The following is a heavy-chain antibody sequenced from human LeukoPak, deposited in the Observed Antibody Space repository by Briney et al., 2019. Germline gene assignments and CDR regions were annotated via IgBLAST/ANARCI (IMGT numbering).Heavy chain of an antibody. J-gene: IGHJ5*02. Sequence: SVKVSCKASGGTFSSYAISWVRQAPGQGLEWVGLINPTGTAALYAQKFQGRITLTRDMSATTDYMELSSLTSEDTAVYYCARDNSAGGIAWWFDPWGQGTLVTVSS. V-gene: IGHV1-69*05. CDR1: GGTFSSYA. D-gene: IGHD3-10*01. CDR2: INPTGTAA. CDR3: ARDNSAGGIAWWFDP.